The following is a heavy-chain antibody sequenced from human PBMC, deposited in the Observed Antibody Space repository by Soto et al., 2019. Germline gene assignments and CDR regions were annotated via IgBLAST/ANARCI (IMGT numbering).Heavy chain of an antibody. CDR3: AREKRANGYFDY. D-gene: IGHD6-25*01. CDR2: IKQDGSEK. Sequence: VQLVESGGGLVPPGGSLRLYCAGAGFTFSSYWMSWVRQAPGKGLEWVANIKQDGSEKYYVDSVNGRFTISRDNAKNSLHLQMHSLRVEDTAVYYCAREKRANGYFDYWGQGTLVAVSP. V-gene: IGHV3-7*01. CDR1: GFTFSSYW. J-gene: IGHJ4*02.